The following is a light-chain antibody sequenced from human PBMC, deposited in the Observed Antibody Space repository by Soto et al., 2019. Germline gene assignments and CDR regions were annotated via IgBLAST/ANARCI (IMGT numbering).Light chain of an antibody. Sequence: DIQVTQSPSSLTASVGDRVTITCRAGQASKYVSWYQQKPGKAPKLLIYFTSTLQSGVPSRFSGSVSGTHFTLTINSLQPEDFATYYCQQSFTTPPVTFGPGTKVEIK. J-gene: IGKJ3*01. CDR2: FTS. V-gene: IGKV1-39*01. CDR3: QQSFTTPPVT. CDR1: QASKY.